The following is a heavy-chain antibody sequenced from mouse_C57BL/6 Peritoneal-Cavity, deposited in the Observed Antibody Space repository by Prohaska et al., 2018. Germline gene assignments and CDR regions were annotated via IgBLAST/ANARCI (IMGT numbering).Heavy chain of an antibody. CDR2: IWSDGST. Sequence: LSITCTVQGFSLTSYGVHWVRQPPGKGLEWLVVIWSDGSTTYNSALKSRLSISKDNSKSQVFLKMNSLQTDDTAVYYCARGLLKAMDYWGQGTSVTVSS. D-gene: IGHD1-3*01. CDR3: ARGLLKAMDY. V-gene: IGHV2-6*03. CDR1: GFSLTSYG. J-gene: IGHJ4*01.